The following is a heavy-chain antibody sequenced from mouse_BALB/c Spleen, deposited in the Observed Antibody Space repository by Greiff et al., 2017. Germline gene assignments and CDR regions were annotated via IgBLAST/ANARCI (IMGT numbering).Heavy chain of an antibody. J-gene: IGHJ3*01. V-gene: IGHV5-9-4*01. CDR3: ASHDGYPPWFAY. CDR1: GFTFSSYA. Sequence: EVHLVESGGGLVKPGGSLKLSCAASGFTFSSYAMSWVRQSPEKRLEWVAEISSGGSYTYYPDTVTGRFTISRDNAKNTLYLQMSSLKSEDTAMYYCASHDGYPPWFAYWGQGTLVTVSA. D-gene: IGHD2-3*01. CDR2: ISSGGSYT.